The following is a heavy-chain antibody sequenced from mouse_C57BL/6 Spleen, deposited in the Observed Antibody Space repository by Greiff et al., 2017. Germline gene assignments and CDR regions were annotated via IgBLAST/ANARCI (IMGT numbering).Heavy chain of an antibody. Sequence: EVKLEESGGGLVKPGGSLKLSCAASGFTFSDYGMHWVLQAPEKGLEWVAYISSGSSTIYYADTVKGRFTISRDNAKNTLFLQMTSLRSEDTAMYYCARRDGSSSFDYWGQGTTLTVAS. D-gene: IGHD1-1*01. J-gene: IGHJ2*01. CDR1: GFTFSDYG. CDR2: ISSGSSTI. CDR3: ARRDGSSSFDY. V-gene: IGHV5-17*01.